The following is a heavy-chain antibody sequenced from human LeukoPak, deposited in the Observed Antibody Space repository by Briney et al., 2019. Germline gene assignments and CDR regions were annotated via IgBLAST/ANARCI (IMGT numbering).Heavy chain of an antibody. D-gene: IGHD6-13*01. CDR1: GFTFSYYA. CDR2: ISYDGSNK. V-gene: IGHV3-30*04. Sequence: PGGSLRLSCAASGFTFSYYAMHWVRQAPGKGLEWVAVISYDGSNKYYADSVKGRFTISRDNSKNTLYLQMNSLRAEDTAVYYCARDKLAENGMDVWGQGTTVTVSS. J-gene: IGHJ6*02. CDR3: ARDKLAENGMDV.